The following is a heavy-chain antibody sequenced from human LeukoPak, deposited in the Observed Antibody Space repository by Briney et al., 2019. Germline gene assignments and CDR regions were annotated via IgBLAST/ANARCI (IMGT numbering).Heavy chain of an antibody. Sequence: RGSLRLSCAASGFTVSSNYMSWVRQAPGKGLEWVSVIYSGGSTYYADSVKGRFTISRDNSKNTLYLQMNSLRAEDTAVYYCAREDSSGYFRYFDYWGQGTLVTVSS. CDR1: GFTVSSNY. CDR2: IYSGGST. CDR3: AREDSSGYFRYFDY. J-gene: IGHJ4*02. V-gene: IGHV3-53*01. D-gene: IGHD3-22*01.